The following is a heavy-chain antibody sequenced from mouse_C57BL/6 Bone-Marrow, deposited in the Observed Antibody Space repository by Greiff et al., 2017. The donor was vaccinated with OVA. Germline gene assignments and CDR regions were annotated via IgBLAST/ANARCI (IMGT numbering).Heavy chain of an antibody. Sequence: QVQLQQPGAELVQPGASVKLSCKASGYTFTSYWMHWVKQRPGQGLEWIGMIHPTSGSTNYNEKLKSKATLTVDKSSSTAYMQLSSLTSEDSAVYYCARYAHARGYFDYWGQGTTLTVSS. V-gene: IGHV1-64*01. CDR1: GYTFTSYW. D-gene: IGHD1-3*01. CDR2: IHPTSGST. CDR3: ARYAHARGYFDY. J-gene: IGHJ2*01.